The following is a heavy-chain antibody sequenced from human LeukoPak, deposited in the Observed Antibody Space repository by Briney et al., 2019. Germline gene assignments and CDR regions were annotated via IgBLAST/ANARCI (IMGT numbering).Heavy chain of an antibody. V-gene: IGHV1-69*06. CDR3: AREGLYYYGSGSTGYYYYYMDV. CDR2: IIPIFGTA. J-gene: IGHJ6*03. CDR1: GGTFSSYA. D-gene: IGHD3-10*01. Sequence: GASVKVSCKASGGTFSSYAISWVRQAPGQGPEWMGGIIPIFGTANYAQKFQGRVTITADKSTSTAYMELSSLRSEDTAVYYCAREGLYYYGSGSTGYYYYYMDVWGKGTTVTVSS.